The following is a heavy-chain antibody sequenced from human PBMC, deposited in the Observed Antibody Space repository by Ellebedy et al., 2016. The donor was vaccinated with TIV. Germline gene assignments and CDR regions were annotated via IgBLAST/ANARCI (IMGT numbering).Heavy chain of an antibody. CDR1: GFIFSDYA. CDR2: ISGRGEST. V-gene: IGHV3-23*01. Sequence: PGGSLRLSCATSGFIFSDYAISWVRQPPGKGLEWVSTISGRGESTFAADSVKGRFTISRDFSKRTVDLQMNSLRVEDTAVYFCATRGHSIGWFADWGQGTLVTVSS. CDR3: ATRGHSIGWFAD. J-gene: IGHJ5*02. D-gene: IGHD3-22*01.